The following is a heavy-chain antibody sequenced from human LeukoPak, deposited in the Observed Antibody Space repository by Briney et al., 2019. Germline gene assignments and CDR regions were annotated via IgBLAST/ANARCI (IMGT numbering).Heavy chain of an antibody. Sequence: PSETLSLTCAVYGGSLSNYYWTWIRQSPGKGLEWIGQIYYTGSTYYNPSLKRRVTISVDTSRNQFSLNLTSVTAADTAVYYCARGGTYNDILSFDPWGQGTLVTVSS. J-gene: IGHJ5*02. D-gene: IGHD3-9*01. CDR1: GGSLSNYY. CDR2: IYYTGST. V-gene: IGHV4-59*01. CDR3: ARGGTYNDILSFDP.